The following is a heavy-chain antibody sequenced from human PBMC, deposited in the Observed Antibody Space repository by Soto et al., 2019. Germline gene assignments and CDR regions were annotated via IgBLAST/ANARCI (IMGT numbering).Heavy chain of an antibody. J-gene: IGHJ4*02. V-gene: IGHV3-48*02. CDR3: ARGRMDIVVVVAAKGSYYFDY. D-gene: IGHD2-15*01. CDR1: GFTFSSYS. CDR2: ISSSSSTI. Sequence: PGGSLRLSCAASGFTFSSYSMNWVRQAPGKGLEWVSYISSSSSTIYYADSVKGRFTISRDNAKNSLYLQMNSLRDEDTAVYYCARGRMDIVVVVAAKGSYYFDYWGQGTLVTAPQ.